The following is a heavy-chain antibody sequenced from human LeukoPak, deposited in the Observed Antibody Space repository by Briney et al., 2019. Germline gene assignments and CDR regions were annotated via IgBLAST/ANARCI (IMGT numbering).Heavy chain of an antibody. CDR1: GFSFNTYA. D-gene: IGHD4-17*01. V-gene: IGHV3-23*01. CDR3: ASAGYGDLDY. Sequence: GGSLRLSCAASGFSFNTYAMSWVRQAPGKGLEWVSAISNTGGSTYYADSVKGRFTISRDKSKNTLSLQMNSLRAEDTAVYYCASAGYGDLDYWGQGTLVTVSS. CDR2: ISNTGGST. J-gene: IGHJ4*02.